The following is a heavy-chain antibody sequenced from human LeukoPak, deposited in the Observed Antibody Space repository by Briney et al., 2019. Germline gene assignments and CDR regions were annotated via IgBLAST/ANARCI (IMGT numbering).Heavy chain of an antibody. CDR1: GFTFSIFG. CDR3: ARRRDDILSYSYDYYMDV. V-gene: IGHV3-48*04. D-gene: IGHD3-16*01. J-gene: IGHJ6*03. Sequence: GGSQRLSCAASGFTFSIFGMNWVRQAPGKGLEWVAYIGSSSSTIYYAASVKGRFTISRDNAKKSLSLQMSSLRAEDTAVYYCARRRDDILSYSYDYYMDVWGKGTTVTVSS. CDR2: IGSSSSTI.